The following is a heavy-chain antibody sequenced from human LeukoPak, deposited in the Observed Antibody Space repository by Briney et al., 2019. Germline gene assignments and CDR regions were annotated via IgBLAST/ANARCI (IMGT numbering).Heavy chain of an antibody. V-gene: IGHV1-2*02. J-gene: IGHJ1*01. D-gene: IGHD3-22*01. CDR1: GYTFTSYY. Sequence: ASVKVSCKASGYTFTSYYMHWVRQAPGRGLEWMGWINPNSGGTNYAQKFQGRVTMTRDTSIITAYMELSRLRSDDTAVYFCARGYYDSSDYEYFQHWGQGTLVTVSS. CDR2: INPNSGGT. CDR3: ARGYYDSSDYEYFQH.